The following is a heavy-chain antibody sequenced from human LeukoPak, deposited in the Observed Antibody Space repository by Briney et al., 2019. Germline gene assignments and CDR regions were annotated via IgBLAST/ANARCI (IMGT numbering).Heavy chain of an antibody. Sequence: ASVKVSCKASGGAFSSYAISWVRQAPGQGLEWMGRIIPIFGIANYAQKSQGRVTITADKSTSTAYMELSSLRSEDTAVYYCARGPIVVVVAAYFDYWGQGTLVTVSS. D-gene: IGHD2-15*01. CDR1: GGAFSSYA. V-gene: IGHV1-69*04. CDR3: ARGPIVVVVAAYFDY. J-gene: IGHJ4*02. CDR2: IIPIFGIA.